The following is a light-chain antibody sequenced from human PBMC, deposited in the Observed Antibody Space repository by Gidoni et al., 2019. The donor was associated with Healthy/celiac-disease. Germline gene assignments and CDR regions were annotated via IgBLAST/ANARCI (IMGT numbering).Light chain of an antibody. J-gene: IGKJ5*01. CDR2: GAS. CDR3: QQYNNWPPVT. V-gene: IGKV3-15*01. Sequence: EIVMTQSPATLSVSPGERATLSCRASQSVSSNLAWYQQKPGQAPRLLIYGASTRATGIPARFRGSGSGTEFTLTISSLQSEDFAVYYCQQYNNWPPVTFXXXTRLEIK. CDR1: QSVSSN.